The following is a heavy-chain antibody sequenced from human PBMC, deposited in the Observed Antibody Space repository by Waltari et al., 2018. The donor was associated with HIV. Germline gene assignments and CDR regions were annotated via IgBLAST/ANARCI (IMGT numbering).Heavy chain of an antibody. CDR1: GFNFGDFA. J-gene: IGHJ5*02. V-gene: IGHV3-49*03. Sequence: GRSLRLSCTASGFNFGDFAMTWFRQAPGKGLEWVAFIRSKAYGETTEYAASVKGRFTISRDDSKSIAYLQMNSLKSEDTAVYFCTRAGAFYHFWTGHNRWFDPWGQGTLVTVSS. CDR2: IRSKAYGETT. D-gene: IGHD3-3*01. CDR3: TRAGAFYHFWTGHNRWFDP.